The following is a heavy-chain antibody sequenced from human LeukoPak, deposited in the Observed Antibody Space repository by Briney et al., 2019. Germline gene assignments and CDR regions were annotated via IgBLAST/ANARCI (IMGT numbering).Heavy chain of an antibody. D-gene: IGHD6-13*01. CDR2: IKQDGSEK. Sequence: GGSLRLSCAASGFTFSSYWMSWVRQAPGKGLEWVANIKQDGSEKYYVDSVKGRFTISRDNAKNSLYLQMNSLRAEDTAVYYCARDSGSSWYYNWFDPWGQGTLVTVSS. CDR1: GFTFSSYW. V-gene: IGHV3-7*01. J-gene: IGHJ5*02. CDR3: ARDSGSSWYYNWFDP.